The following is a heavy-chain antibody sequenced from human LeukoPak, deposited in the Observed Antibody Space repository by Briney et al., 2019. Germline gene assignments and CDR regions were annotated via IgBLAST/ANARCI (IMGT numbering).Heavy chain of an antibody. CDR1: GYTLTELS. J-gene: IGHJ6*02. Sequence: RASVKVSCKVSGYTLTELSMHWVRQAPGKGLDWMGGFDPEDGETIYAQKFQGRVTMTEDTSTDTAYMELSSLRSEDTAVYYCAGDTAMVSNYYYGMDVWGQGTTVTVSS. D-gene: IGHD5-18*01. CDR2: FDPEDGET. V-gene: IGHV1-24*01. CDR3: AGDTAMVSNYYYGMDV.